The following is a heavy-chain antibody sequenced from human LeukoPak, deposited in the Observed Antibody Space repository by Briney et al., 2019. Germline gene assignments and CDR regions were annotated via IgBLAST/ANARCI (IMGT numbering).Heavy chain of an antibody. CDR1: GYTFTGYY. CDR2: INPNSGGT. CDR3: ARDRYSSSWPPLDP. D-gene: IGHD6-13*01. J-gene: IGHJ5*02. V-gene: IGHV1-2*02. Sequence: ASVKVSCKASGYTFTGYYMHWVRQAPGQGLEWMGWINPNSGGTNYAQKFQGRVTMTRDTSISTAYMELSRLRSDDTAVYYCARDRYSSSWPPLDPWGQGTLVTVSS.